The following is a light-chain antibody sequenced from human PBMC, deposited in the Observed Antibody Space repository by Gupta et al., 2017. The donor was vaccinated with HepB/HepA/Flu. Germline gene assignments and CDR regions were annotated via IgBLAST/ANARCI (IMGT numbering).Light chain of an antibody. CDR1: SSNIGTNT. CDR3: AAWDNSLNAL. Sequence: QSVLTQPPSASGTPGQRVTISCSGSSSNIGTNTVNWYQQLPGTAPKLLIYSNNPRPSGVPDRFSGSKSGTSASLAISGLQSEDEAHYYCAAWDNSLNALFGGGTKLTVL. CDR2: SNN. J-gene: IGLJ2*01. V-gene: IGLV1-44*01.